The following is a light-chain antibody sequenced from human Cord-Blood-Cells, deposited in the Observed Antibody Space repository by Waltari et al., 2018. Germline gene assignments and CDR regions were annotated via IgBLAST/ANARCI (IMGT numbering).Light chain of an antibody. J-gene: IGKJ5*01. CDR1: QSVSSSY. V-gene: IGKV3D-20*01. CDR2: DAS. Sequence: EIVLTQSPATLSLSPGERATLSCGASQSVSSSYLAWYQQKPGLAPRLLIYDASSRATGIPDMFSGSGSGTDFTLTISRLEPEDFAVYYCQQYGSSPSITFGQGTRLEIK. CDR3: QQYGSSPSIT.